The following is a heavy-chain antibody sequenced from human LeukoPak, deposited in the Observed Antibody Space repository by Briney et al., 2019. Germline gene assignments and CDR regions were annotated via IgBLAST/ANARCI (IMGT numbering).Heavy chain of an antibody. Sequence: GGSLRLSCAASGFTYSSYAVSWVRQAPGKGLEWVSSISGSSTYYADSVKGRFTISRDNSKNTLYLQMNSLRAEDTAVYYCAKGVSSLTFSFDYWGQGTLVTVSS. J-gene: IGHJ4*02. V-gene: IGHV3-23*01. CDR1: GFTYSSYA. D-gene: IGHD6-13*01. CDR3: AKGVSSLTFSFDY. CDR2: ISGSST.